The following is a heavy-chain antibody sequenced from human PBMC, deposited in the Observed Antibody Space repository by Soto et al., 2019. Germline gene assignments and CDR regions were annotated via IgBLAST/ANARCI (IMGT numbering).Heavy chain of an antibody. D-gene: IGHD5-12*01. CDR3: ASGYSGYGPRLGEYYFDY. V-gene: IGHV4-39*01. CDR2: IYYSGST. CDR1: GGSISSSSYY. J-gene: IGHJ4*02. Sequence: SETLSLTCTVSGGSISSSSYYWGWIRQPPGKGLEWIGSIYYSGSTYYNPSLKSRVTISVDTSKNQFSLKLSSVTAADTAVYYCASGYSGYGPRLGEYYFDYWGQGTLVTVSS.